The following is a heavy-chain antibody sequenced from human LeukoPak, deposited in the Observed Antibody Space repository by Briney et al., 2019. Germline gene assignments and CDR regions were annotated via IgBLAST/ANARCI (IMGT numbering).Heavy chain of an antibody. Sequence: GGSLRLSCAASGFTFSSYAMHWVRQAPGKGLEWVAVISYDGSNKYYADSVKGRFTISRDNSKNTLYLQMNSLRAEDTAVYYCARDFAPYYYDSSGYYVLGYFDYWGQGTLVTVSS. D-gene: IGHD3-22*01. CDR3: ARDFAPYYYDSSGYYVLGYFDY. V-gene: IGHV3-30-3*01. CDR1: GFTFSSYA. J-gene: IGHJ4*02. CDR2: ISYDGSNK.